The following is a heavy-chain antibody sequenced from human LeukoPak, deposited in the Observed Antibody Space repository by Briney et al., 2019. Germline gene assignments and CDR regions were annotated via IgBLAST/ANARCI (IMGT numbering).Heavy chain of an antibody. CDR3: ARGLGSSSPPPIYYYYYMDV. Sequence: SETLSLTCTVSGYSISSGYYWGWIRQPPGKGLEWIGSIYHSGRTFYNPSLKSRVTISVDTSKNQFSLKLTSVTAADTAVYYCARGLGSSSPPPIYYYYYMDVWGKGTTVTVSS. J-gene: IGHJ6*03. D-gene: IGHD6-6*01. CDR2: IYHSGRT. CDR1: GYSISSGYY. V-gene: IGHV4-38-2*02.